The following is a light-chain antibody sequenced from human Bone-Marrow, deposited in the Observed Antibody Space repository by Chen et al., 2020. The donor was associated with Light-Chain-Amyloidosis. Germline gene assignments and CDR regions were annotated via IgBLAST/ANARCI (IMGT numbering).Light chain of an antibody. V-gene: IGLV2-14*01. J-gene: IGLJ3*02. CDR3: TSYTHSYTWV. CDR1: SSDVGTYKY. Sequence: QSALTQPASVSWSPGQSITISCTGTSSDVGTYKYFSWFQHYPGNAPKLLIYEVSNRPSGVSNRFSGSKSGNTASLSISGLRAEDEADYYCTSYTHSYTWVFGGGTKVTV. CDR2: EVS.